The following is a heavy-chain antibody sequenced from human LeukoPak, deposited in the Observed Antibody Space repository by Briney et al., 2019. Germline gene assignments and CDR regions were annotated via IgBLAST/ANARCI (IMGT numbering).Heavy chain of an antibody. Sequence: PSETLSLTCAVYGGSFSGYYWSWIRQPPGKGLEWIGEINHSGSTNYNPSLKSRVTISVDTSKNQFSLKLSSVTAADTAVYYCARGHLYCSSTSCRRASWFDPWGQGTLVTVSS. J-gene: IGHJ5*02. CDR1: GGSFSGYY. CDR2: INHSGST. V-gene: IGHV4-34*01. D-gene: IGHD2-2*01. CDR3: ARGHLYCSSTSCRRASWFDP.